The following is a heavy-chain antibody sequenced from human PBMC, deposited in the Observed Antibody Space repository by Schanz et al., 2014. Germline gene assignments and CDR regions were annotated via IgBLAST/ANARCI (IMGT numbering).Heavy chain of an antibody. CDR1: GYTLSAYS. Sequence: VQLEQSGAEVKKPGSSVKVSCKASGYTLSAYSLHWVRQAPGQGLEWMGIVNPSVRGTHFAREFQGRVTVTSDTSTSTAYMELRNLRSDDTAVYYCARAKRFGDMDVWGQGTTVTGSS. D-gene: IGHD3-10*01. CDR2: VNPSVRGT. J-gene: IGHJ6*02. V-gene: IGHV1-46*01. CDR3: ARAKRFGDMDV.